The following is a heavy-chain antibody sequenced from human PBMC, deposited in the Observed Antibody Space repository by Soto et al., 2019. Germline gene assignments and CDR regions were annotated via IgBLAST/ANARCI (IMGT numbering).Heavy chain of an antibody. CDR3: ARGSGNWAYYFDF. CDR2: ITSSGTTV. Sequence: EVHLVESGGGLVQPGGSLRLSCAASGFTFSSYSLNWVRQAPGKGLEWVSYITSSGTTVYYADSVRGRFTISRDNAKNSLYLPMHSLRDDDTAVYYCARGSGNWAYYFDFWCQGTLVSVSS. J-gene: IGHJ4*02. V-gene: IGHV3-48*02. CDR1: GFTFSSYS. D-gene: IGHD1-1*01.